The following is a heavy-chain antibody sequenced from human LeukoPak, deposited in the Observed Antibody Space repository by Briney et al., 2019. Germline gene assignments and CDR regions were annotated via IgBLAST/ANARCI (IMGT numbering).Heavy chain of an antibody. CDR2: ISGGGGRT. Sequence: GGSLRLSCAASGFTFSTYGMSWVRQAPGKGLEWVSAISGGGGRTYYADSVKGRFTISRDNSKNTLYLQMNSLRAEDTAVYYCAKEKESSGYFDYWGRGTLVTVSA. CDR1: GFTFSTYG. CDR3: AKEKESSGYFDY. D-gene: IGHD3-10*01. J-gene: IGHJ4*02. V-gene: IGHV3-23*01.